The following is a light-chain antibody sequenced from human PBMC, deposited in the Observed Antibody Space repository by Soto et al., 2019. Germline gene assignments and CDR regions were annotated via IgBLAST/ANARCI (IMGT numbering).Light chain of an antibody. J-gene: IGKJ1*01. CDR2: GAS. V-gene: IGKV3-20*01. CDR1: QSVSSN. CDR3: QQYGSSPRT. Sequence: EVVMTQSPDTLSVSPGETATLSCRASQSVSSNLAWYQQKLGQAPRLLIHGASNRASGIPDRFSGSGSGTDFTLTISRLEPEDFAVYYCQQYGSSPRTFGQGTKVDIK.